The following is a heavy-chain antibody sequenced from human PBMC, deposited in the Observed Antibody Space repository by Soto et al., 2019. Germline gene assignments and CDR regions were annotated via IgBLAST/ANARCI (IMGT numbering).Heavy chain of an antibody. V-gene: IGHV1-69*01. J-gene: IGHJ1*01. D-gene: IGHD3-10*01. Sequence: QVQLVQSGAEVKKPGSSVKVSCKASGGIFSTYAISWLRQAPGQGLEWMGGIIPIFGTPNYAKRFQGRVTITAGESTSTAYMELIRLRSEDTAVYYCARDREDYGSMNYYNRSDFWRQGTLVTVSS. CDR2: IIPIFGTP. CDR1: GGIFSTYA. CDR3: ARDREDYGSMNYYNRSDF.